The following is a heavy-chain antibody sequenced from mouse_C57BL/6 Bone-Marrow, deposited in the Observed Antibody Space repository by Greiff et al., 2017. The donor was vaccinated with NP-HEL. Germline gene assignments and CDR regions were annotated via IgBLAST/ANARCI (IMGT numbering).Heavy chain of an antibody. J-gene: IGHJ3*01. V-gene: IGHV1-39*01. D-gene: IGHD1-1*01. CDR2: INPNYGTT. CDR3: ASSPDYYGSSWFAY. Sequence: VQLKESGPELVKPGASVKISCKASGYSFPDYNMHWVKQSNGKSLEWIGVINPNYGTTSYNQKFKGKATLTVDQSSSTAYMQLNSLTSEDSAVYYCASSPDYYGSSWFAYWGQGTLVTVSA. CDR1: GYSFPDYN.